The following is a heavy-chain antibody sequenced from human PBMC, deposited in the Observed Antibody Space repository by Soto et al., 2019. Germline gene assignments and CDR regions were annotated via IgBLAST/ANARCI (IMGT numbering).Heavy chain of an antibody. Sequence: QVQLVESGGGVVQPGRSLRLSCAASGFTFSSYGMHWVRQAPGKGLEWVAVIWYDGSNKYYADSVKGRFTSSRDNSKNTLYLQMNSMRAEDTAVYYCARYGHDYGGNWGQGTPVTVSS. CDR1: GFTFSSYG. D-gene: IGHD4-17*01. CDR2: IWYDGSNK. CDR3: ARYGHDYGGN. V-gene: IGHV3-33*01. J-gene: IGHJ4*02.